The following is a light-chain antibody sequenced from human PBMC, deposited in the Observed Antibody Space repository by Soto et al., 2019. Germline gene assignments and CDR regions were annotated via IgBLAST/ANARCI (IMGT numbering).Light chain of an antibody. Sequence: DIVMTQSPLSLPVTPGEPASISCRSSQSLLHSNGYNYLDWYLQKPGQSPQLLIYLGSNRSSGVPDRFSGSGTGIDFTLKISGVEAEDVGVYYCMQALQTPTFGGGTKVEI. CDR1: QSLLHSNGYNY. CDR3: MQALQTPT. V-gene: IGKV2-28*01. CDR2: LGS. J-gene: IGKJ4*02.